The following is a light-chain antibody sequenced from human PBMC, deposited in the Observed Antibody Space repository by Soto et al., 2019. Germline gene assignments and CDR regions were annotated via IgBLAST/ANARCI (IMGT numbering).Light chain of an antibody. CDR3: QQYACSPQT. CDR1: QNLGTLY. V-gene: IGKV3-20*01. J-gene: IGKJ1*01. Sequence: EIVLTQSPGTLSLSQGERGTLSCRASQNLGTLYLAWFKQTSGQAPRLLIYIAFMRATGIRDRCTGSGSGTSITRTIASVEPEEFAVYFGQQYACSPQTFGQGTKVEIK. CDR2: IAF.